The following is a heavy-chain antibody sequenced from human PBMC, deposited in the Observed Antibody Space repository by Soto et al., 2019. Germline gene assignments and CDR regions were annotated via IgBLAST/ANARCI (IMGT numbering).Heavy chain of an antibody. D-gene: IGHD6-19*01. V-gene: IGHV3-30*03. CDR1: GFPFSNYG. J-gene: IGHJ4*02. CDR3: ASQQWLAPF. Sequence: QVQLVESGGGVVEPGWSLRLSCAASGFPFSNYGMHWVRQAPGKGLEWMAVISFDGHDQDYADSVKGRFTISRDNSKSTLYLQMNSLRAEDTAVYYCASQQWLAPFWGQGTLVTVSS. CDR2: ISFDGHDQ.